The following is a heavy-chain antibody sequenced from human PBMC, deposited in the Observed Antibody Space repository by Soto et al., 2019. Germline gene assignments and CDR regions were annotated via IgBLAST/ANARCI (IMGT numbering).Heavy chain of an antibody. V-gene: IGHV3-23*01. CDR2: VSGSGGNN. CDR1: GFTFSNYA. CDR3: AKLNLFVSAAAGRGPFDY. Sequence: VQLLESGGGLVQPGGSLRLSCAASGFTFSNYAMSWVRQAPGKGLEWVSAVSGSGGNNYYADSVQGRFTISRDNAKNMLNLQMNSLRAEDTAVYYCAKLNLFVSAAAGRGPFDYWGQGTLVTVSS. D-gene: IGHD6-13*01. J-gene: IGHJ4*02.